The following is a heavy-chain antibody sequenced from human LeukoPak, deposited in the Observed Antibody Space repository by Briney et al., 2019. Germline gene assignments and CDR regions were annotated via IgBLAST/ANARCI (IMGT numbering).Heavy chain of an antibody. J-gene: IGHJ5*02. CDR2: ITDNGRKI. V-gene: IGHV3-48*03. CDR1: GFTFTSYE. D-gene: IGHD6-19*01. Sequence: QPGGSLRLSCAASGFTFTSYEMNWVRQAPGKGLEWVSYITDNGRKIYYADSVKGRFTMSRDNAKNSLYLQMNSLRTEDTAIYYCARDNSGWSLDPWGQGTLVTVSS. CDR3: ARDNSGWSLDP.